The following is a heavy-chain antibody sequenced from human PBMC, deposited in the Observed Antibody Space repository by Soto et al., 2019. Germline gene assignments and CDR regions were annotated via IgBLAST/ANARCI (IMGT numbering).Heavy chain of an antibody. CDR2: MSGAGRSS. Sequence: DVQLLESGGDLVQPGGSLRLSCAASGFTFSSYAMSWVRQAPGKGLEWVSSMSGAGRSSYDADSVTGRFTIARDNSKNTLYLQMNNLGAEDTALYYCAKGPIFGVENIYDFWGQGPLVTVSS. CDR1: GFTFSSYA. CDR3: AKGPIFGVENIYDF. J-gene: IGHJ4*02. V-gene: IGHV3-23*01. D-gene: IGHD3-3*01.